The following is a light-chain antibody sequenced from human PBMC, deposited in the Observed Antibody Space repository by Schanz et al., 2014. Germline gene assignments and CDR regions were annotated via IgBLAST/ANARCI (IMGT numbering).Light chain of an antibody. CDR1: QSISSW. V-gene: IGKV1-5*03. Sequence: DIQMTQSPSTLSASVGDRVTITCRARQSISSWLAWYQQKPGKAPKLLIYKASSLESGVPSRFSGSGSGTEFTLTISSLQPDDFATYYCQQSITYPVTFGQGTKVEIK. CDR2: KAS. J-gene: IGKJ2*01. CDR3: QQSITYPVT.